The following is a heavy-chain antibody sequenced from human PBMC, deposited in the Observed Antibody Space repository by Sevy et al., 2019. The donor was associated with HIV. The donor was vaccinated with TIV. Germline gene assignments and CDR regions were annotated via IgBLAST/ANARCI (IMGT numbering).Heavy chain of an antibody. Sequence: SETLSLTCTVSGGSVSSGSYYWSWIRQPPGKGREWIGYIYYSGSTNYNPSIKSRVTISVDTSKNQFSLKLSSVTAADTAVYYCARANDFWSGYRYGMDVWGQGTMVTVSS. D-gene: IGHD3-3*01. V-gene: IGHV4-61*01. CDR3: ARANDFWSGYRYGMDV. CDR2: IYYSGST. J-gene: IGHJ6*02. CDR1: GGSVSSGSYY.